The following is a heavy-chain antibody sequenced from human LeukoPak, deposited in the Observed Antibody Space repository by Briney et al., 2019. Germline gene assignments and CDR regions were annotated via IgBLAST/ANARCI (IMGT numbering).Heavy chain of an antibody. D-gene: IGHD6-13*01. CDR3: ARVPHSSSWYPPYFDY. CDR1: GYTFTSYA. V-gene: IGHV7-4-1*02. CDR2: INTNTGNP. Sequence: ASVKVSCKASGYTFTSYAMNWVRQAPGQGLEWMGWINTNTGNPTYAQGFTGRFVFSLDTSVSTAYLQISSLKAEDTAVYYCARVPHSSSWYPPYFDYWGQGTLVTVSS. J-gene: IGHJ4*02.